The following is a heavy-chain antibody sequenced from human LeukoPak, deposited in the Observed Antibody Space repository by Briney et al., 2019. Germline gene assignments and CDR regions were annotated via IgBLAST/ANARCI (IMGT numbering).Heavy chain of an antibody. CDR2: IYYSGST. J-gene: IGHJ3*02. D-gene: IGHD6-19*01. CDR1: GGSISSYY. Sequence: SETLSLTCNVSGGSISSYYWSWIRQSPGKGLEWIGYIYYSGSTKYNPSLESRVTISIDTSKNHFSLKLSSVTAADTAVYYCARDQSSGWTGVFDIWGRGTMVTVSS. V-gene: IGHV4-59*01. CDR3: ARDQSSGWTGVFDI.